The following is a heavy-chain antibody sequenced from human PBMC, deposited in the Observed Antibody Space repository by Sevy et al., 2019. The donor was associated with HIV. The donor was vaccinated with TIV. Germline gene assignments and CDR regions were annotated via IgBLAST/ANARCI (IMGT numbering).Heavy chain of an antibody. D-gene: IGHD3-16*01. Sequence: ASVNVSCKASGYTFTGYYMHWVRQAPGQGLEWMGWINPNSGGTNYAQKFQGWVTMTRDTSISTAYMELSRLRSDDTAVYYCARVRGDMITFGGVTSDAFDIWGQGTMVTVSS. CDR1: GYTFTGYY. V-gene: IGHV1-2*04. J-gene: IGHJ3*02. CDR3: ARVRGDMITFGGVTSDAFDI. CDR2: INPNSGGT.